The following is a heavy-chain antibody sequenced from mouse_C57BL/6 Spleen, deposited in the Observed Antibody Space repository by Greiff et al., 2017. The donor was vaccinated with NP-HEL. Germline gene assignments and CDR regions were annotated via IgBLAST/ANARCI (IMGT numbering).Heavy chain of an antibody. V-gene: IGHV1-63*01. CDR1: GYTFTNYW. CDR2: IYPGGGYT. J-gene: IGHJ4*01. CDR3: ARYDHYAMDY. Sequence: VKLMESGAELVRPGTSVKMSCKASGYTFTNYWIGWAKQRPGHGLEWIGDIYPGGGYTNYNEKFKGKATLTADKSSSTAYMQFSSLTSEDSAIYYCARYDHYAMDYWGQGTSVTVSS. D-gene: IGHD2-12*01.